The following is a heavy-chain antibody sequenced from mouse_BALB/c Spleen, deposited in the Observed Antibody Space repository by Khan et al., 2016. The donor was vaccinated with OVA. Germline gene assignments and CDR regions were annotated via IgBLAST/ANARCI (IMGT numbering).Heavy chain of an antibody. Sequence: QVQLQQSGAELVRPGASVKLSCKASGYTFTSYWMNWVKQRPGQGLEWIGMIDPSDSETHYTQMFKDKATLTVDKSSSTAYMQLSSLTSEDSAVYDCARDPSIYYYGSSPFAYGGQGTLVTVSA. V-gene: IGHV1-61*01. CDR1: GYTFTSYW. CDR2: IDPSDSET. CDR3: ARDPSIYYYGSSPFAY. J-gene: IGHJ3*01. D-gene: IGHD1-1*01.